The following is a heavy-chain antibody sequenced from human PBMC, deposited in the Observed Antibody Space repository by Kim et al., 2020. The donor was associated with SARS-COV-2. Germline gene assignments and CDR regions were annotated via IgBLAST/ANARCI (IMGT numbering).Heavy chain of an antibody. CDR3: ARDLHPL. V-gene: IGHV4-31*03. Sequence: SETLSLTCNVSDGPINSGGFYWSWVRQHPGKGLEWIGYIYYNGNPYYNPSFKSRVTISVAASKRHFSLKLSSVTAAATAVYYCARDLHPLWG. J-gene: IGHJ2*01. CDR2: IYYNGNP. CDR1: DGPINSGGFY.